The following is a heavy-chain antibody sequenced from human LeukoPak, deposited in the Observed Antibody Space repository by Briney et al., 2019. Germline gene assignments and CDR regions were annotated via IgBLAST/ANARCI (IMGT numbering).Heavy chain of an antibody. J-gene: IGHJ6*03. CDR3: ARDGGLSYVYSPSFYYYMDV. CDR1: GFPFSSYA. CDR2: ISTNGGGT. Sequence: GGSLRLSCAASGFPFSSYAMHWVRQAPGKGLEDVSSISTNGGGTYYADSVKGRFTISRDNSQNTLYLQMGSLTAEDMGVYHCARDGGLSYVYSPSFYYYMDVWGKGTTVTVSS. D-gene: IGHD5-18*01. V-gene: IGHV3-64*02.